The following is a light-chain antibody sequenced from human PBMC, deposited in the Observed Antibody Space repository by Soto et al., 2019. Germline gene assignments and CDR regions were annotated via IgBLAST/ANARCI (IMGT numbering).Light chain of an antibody. J-gene: IGKJ1*01. CDR2: LGS. V-gene: IGKV2-28*01. CDR3: MQALQAGWT. CDR1: QSLLHSNGFNY. Sequence: DIVMTQSPLSLPVTPGEPASISCRSSQSLLHSNGFNYLDWYLQKPGQSPQLLIYLGSTRASGVPDRCSGSGSGTDFTLKISRVEAEDVGVYYCMQALQAGWTIGQGTKVEIK.